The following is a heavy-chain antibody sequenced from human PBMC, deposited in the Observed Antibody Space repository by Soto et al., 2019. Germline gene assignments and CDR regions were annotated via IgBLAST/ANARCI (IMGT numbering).Heavy chain of an antibody. J-gene: IGHJ4*02. D-gene: IGHD3-10*01. V-gene: IGHV1-69*19. CDR1: GGTFNTYA. Sequence: QVQLVQSGAEMKTPGSSVKVSCQSSGGTFNTYAMNWVRQAPGQGPERMGDISPMFGAANYAPKFQGRVIVTADESTGPAHMQLSSLTSEDTALYFCARDVQVHPPAFVYWGQGTLVTVSS. CDR3: ARDVQVHPPAFVY. CDR2: ISPMFGAA.